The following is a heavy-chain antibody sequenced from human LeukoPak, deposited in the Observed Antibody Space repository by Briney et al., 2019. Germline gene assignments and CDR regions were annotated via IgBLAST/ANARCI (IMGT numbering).Heavy chain of an antibody. CDR3: ARGKIQLWSGQGNAFDI. J-gene: IGHJ3*02. D-gene: IGHD5-18*01. CDR1: GYTFTSYY. V-gene: IGHV1-46*01. Sequence: ASVKVSCKASGYTFTSYYMHWVRHAPGQGLEWMGIINPSGGSTSYSHKFQGRVTMTRNTSTSTVYMELRSLRSEDTAVYYCARGKIQLWSGQGNAFDIWGQGTMVTVSS. CDR2: INPSGGST.